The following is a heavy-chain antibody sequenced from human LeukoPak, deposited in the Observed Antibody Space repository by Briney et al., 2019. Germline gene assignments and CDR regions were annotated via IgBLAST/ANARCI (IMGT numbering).Heavy chain of an antibody. CDR3: ARDSGPFNPRLTSGGFDH. CDR1: GFSFSSYS. V-gene: IGHV3-48*01. CDR2: ISSSGSSI. Sequence: TGGSLRLSCEASGFSFSSYSINWVRQSPGKGLEWISYISSSGSSIYHADSVKGRFAISRDNAKNSVYLQMNSLGVEDTAVYYCARDSGPFNPRLTSGGFDHWGQGTLVTVSS. J-gene: IGHJ4*02. D-gene: IGHD3-16*01.